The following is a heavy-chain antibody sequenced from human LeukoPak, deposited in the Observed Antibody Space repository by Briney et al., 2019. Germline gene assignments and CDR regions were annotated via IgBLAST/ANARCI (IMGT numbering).Heavy chain of an antibody. CDR2: IHDSGST. D-gene: IGHD6-13*01. V-gene: IGHV4-4*02. J-gene: IGHJ4*02. CDR3: ARGGDSSTWYGHFDY. Sequence: PSETLSLTCAVSGGSTSSRRWWSWVRQPPGKGLEWIGEIHDSGSTNYNLSLKSRVGISIDKSKNQFSLSLTSVTAADTAVYYCARGGDSSTWYGHFDYWGQGTRVTVAS. CDR1: GGSTSSRRW.